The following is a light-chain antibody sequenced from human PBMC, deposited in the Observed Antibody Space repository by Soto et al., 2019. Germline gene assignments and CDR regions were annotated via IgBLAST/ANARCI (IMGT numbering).Light chain of an antibody. V-gene: IGLV2-11*01. CDR1: SSDVGSYNY. J-gene: IGLJ3*02. CDR2: DVS. Sequence: QSALTQPRSVSGSPGQSVTISCTGTSSDVGSYNYVSWYQQHPGKAPKLVIYDVSKRPSGVPDRFSGSKSGNTASLTVSGLQAEDEADYSCCSYAGTYTQWVFGGGTKLTVL. CDR3: CSYAGTYTQWV.